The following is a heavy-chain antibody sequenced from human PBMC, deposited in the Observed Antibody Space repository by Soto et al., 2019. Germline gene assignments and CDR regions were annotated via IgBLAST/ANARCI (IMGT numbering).Heavy chain of an antibody. CDR2: INPNSGGT. V-gene: IGHV1-2*04. D-gene: IGHD2-15*01. CDR1: GYTFTGYY. CDR3: ARASFLYYYYGMDV. Sequence: GASVKVCCKASGYTFTGYYMHWVRQAPGQGLEWMGWINPNSGGTNYAQKFQGWVTMTRDTSISTAYMELSRLRSDDTAVYHCARASFLYYYYGMDVWGQGTTVTVSS. J-gene: IGHJ6*02.